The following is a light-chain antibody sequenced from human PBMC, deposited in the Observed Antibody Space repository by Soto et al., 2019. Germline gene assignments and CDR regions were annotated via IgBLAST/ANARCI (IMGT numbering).Light chain of an antibody. Sequence: QSVLTQPASVSGSPGQTITISCTGTSTNVGAYNYVSWYQQHPGKAPKLMVYDVSDRPSGVSNRFSGSKSGNTASLTISGLQAEDEADYYCSSYTGSSTLVLFGGGTKVTVL. CDR2: DVS. CDR1: STNVGAYNY. CDR3: SSYTGSSTLVL. J-gene: IGLJ2*01. V-gene: IGLV2-14*03.